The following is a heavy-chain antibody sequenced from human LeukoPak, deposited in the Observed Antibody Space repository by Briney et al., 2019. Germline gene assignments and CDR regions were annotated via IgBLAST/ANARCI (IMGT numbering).Heavy chain of an antibody. D-gene: IGHD2-2*01. J-gene: IGHJ4*02. CDR2: ISPNSGGT. V-gene: IGHV1-2*02. CDR3: ASTTVVPAAMLDY. CDR1: GYTFTGYY. Sequence: ASVKVSCKASGYTFTGYYMHWVRQAPGQGLEWMGWISPNSGGTNYAQKFQGRVTMTRDTSISTAYMELSRLRSDDTAVYYCASTTVVPAAMLDYWGQGTLVTVSS.